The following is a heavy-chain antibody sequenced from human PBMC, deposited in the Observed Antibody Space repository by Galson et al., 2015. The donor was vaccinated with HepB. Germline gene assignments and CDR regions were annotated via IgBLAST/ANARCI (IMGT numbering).Heavy chain of an antibody. CDR1: GFTFSRFA. V-gene: IGHV3-48*02. Sequence: SLRLSCAASGFTFSRFAMNWVRQAPGKGLEWVSYISISSTTIYYADSVKGRFTISRDNAKNLGFLQMNSLRDEDTALYYCVKNGDMVATIFAYWGQGALVTVSS. CDR3: VKNGDMVATIFAY. J-gene: IGHJ4*02. D-gene: IGHD5-12*01. CDR2: ISISSTTI.